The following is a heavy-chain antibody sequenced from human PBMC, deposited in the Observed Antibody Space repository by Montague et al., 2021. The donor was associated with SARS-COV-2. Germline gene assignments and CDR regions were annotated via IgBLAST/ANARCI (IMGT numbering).Heavy chain of an antibody. CDR3: ARDLVFGEFFGDY. Sequence: SRRLSCAASGFTFSSYGMHWVRQAPGKGLEWVAVIWDDGSNKYYADSVRGGFTISRDNSKNTLYLQMNSLRAEDTAVYYCARDLVFGEFFGDYWGQGTLVTVSS. CDR1: GFTFSSYG. D-gene: IGHD3-10*02. V-gene: IGHV3-33*01. J-gene: IGHJ4*02. CDR2: IWDDGSNK.